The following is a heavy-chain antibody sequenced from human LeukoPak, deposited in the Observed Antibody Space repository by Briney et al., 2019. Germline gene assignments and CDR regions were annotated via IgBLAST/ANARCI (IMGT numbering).Heavy chain of an antibody. J-gene: IGHJ4*02. CDR3: ARSCSYYDILTGYSIAVYFDY. CDR2: IYPGDSDT. D-gene: IGHD3-9*01. CDR1: GYSFTSYW. Sequence: GESLKISCKGSGYSFTSYWIGWVRQMPGKGLEWMGIIYPGDSDTRYSPSFQGQVTISADKSISTAYLQWSSLKASDTAMYYCARSCSYYDILTGYSIAVYFDYWGQGTLVTVSS. V-gene: IGHV5-51*01.